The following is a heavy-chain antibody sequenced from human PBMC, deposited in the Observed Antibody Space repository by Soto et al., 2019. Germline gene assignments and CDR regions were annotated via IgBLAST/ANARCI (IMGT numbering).Heavy chain of an antibody. CDR3: ARGKKEQWLARY. V-gene: IGHV3-11*06. J-gene: IGHJ4*02. D-gene: IGHD6-19*01. CDR2: ISSSSSYT. CDR1: GFTFSSYY. Sequence: PGGSLRLSCAASGFTFSSYYMSWIRQAPGKGLEWVSYISSSSSYTNYADSVKGRFTISRDNAKNSLYLQMNSLRAEDTAVYYCARGKKEQWLARYWGQGTLVTVSS.